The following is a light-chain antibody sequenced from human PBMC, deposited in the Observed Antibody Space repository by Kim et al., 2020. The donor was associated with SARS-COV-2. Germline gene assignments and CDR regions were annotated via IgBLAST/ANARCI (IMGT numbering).Light chain of an antibody. Sequence: DIQMTQSPSSVSASVGDRVTITCRASQAISNWLAWYQQKPGKAPKLLIYAASTLQSGVPSRFSGSGSGTDFTLTISSLQPEDSATYYCQQADKFPIYTFGQGTKLEI. CDR2: AAS. CDR3: QQADKFPIYT. V-gene: IGKV1-12*01. J-gene: IGKJ2*01. CDR1: QAISNW.